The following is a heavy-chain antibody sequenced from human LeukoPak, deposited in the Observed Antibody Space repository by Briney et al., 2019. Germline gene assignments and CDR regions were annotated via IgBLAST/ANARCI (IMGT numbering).Heavy chain of an antibody. CDR3: ARVGDVWSGKFNY. CDR1: XYTXXXYG. D-gene: IGHD3-3*01. Sequence: KAXXYTXXXYGISWVRQAPGQGLEWMGWISAYNGNTKYAQKLQGRVTMTTDTSTSTAYMEVRRLRSDDTAVYYCARVGDVWSGKFNYWGQGTLVTVSS. J-gene: IGHJ4*02. CDR2: ISAYNGNT. V-gene: IGHV1-18*01.